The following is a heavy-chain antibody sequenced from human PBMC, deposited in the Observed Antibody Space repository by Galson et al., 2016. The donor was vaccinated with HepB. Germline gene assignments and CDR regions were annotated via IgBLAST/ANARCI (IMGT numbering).Heavy chain of an antibody. Sequence: QSGAEVKKPGESLKISCKGSGYSFTGHWIGWVRQMPGKGLEWMGIIYPDDSDTRYSPSFEGQVTISGDTSINTADLQWSSLKASDTAIYYCEREADLYISTWGPAHWCQGTLVTVSS. CDR3: EREADLYISTWGPAH. D-gene: IGHD2-2*01. V-gene: IGHV5-51*01. CDR1: GYSFTGHW. J-gene: IGHJ4*02. CDR2: IYPDDSDT.